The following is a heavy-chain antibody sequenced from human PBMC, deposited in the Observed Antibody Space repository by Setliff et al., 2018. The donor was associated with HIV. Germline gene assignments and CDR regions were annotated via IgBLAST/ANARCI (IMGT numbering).Heavy chain of an antibody. CDR2: ISNDATQT. V-gene: IGHV3-30*12. CDR1: GFQFTSFV. CDR3: ARDQLWSKATFDI. Sequence: GGSLRLSCAASGFQFTSFVFHWVRQAPGKGLEWVAVISNDATQTYYADSVRGRFTISRDNAKSSLYLQMNSLRVEDTAVYYCARDQLWSKATFDIWGQGTMVTVSS. D-gene: IGHD5-18*01. J-gene: IGHJ3*02.